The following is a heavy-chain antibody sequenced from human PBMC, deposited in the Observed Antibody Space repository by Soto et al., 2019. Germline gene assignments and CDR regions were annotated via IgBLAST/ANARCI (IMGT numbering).Heavy chain of an antibody. CDR1: GYTLTSYD. J-gene: IGHJ4*01. CDR2: MNPNSGNT. CDR3: AKGYSSGVDY. V-gene: IGHV1-8*01. Sequence: ASVQVSCQASGYTLTSYDINWVRQATGQGLEWMGWMNPNSGNTGYAQKFQGRVTMTRNTSISTAYMELSSLRSEDTAVYYCAKGYSSGVDYWGQGTLVTVSS. D-gene: IGHD6-19*01.